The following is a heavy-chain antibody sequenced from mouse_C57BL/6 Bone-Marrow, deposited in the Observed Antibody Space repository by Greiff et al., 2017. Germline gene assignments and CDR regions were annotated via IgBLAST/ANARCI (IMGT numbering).Heavy chain of an antibody. J-gene: IGHJ1*03. V-gene: IGHV1-74*01. Sequence: VQLQQPGAELVKPGASVKVSCKASGYTFTSYWMHWVKQRPGQGLEWIGRIHPSDSDTNYNPKFKGKATLTVDKSSSTAYMQLSSLTSEDTAVYYCAISSDSDGGSYWYFDVWGTGTTVTVSS. CDR1: GYTFTSYW. CDR2: IHPSDSDT. CDR3: AISSDSDGGSYWYFDV. D-gene: IGHD1-1*02.